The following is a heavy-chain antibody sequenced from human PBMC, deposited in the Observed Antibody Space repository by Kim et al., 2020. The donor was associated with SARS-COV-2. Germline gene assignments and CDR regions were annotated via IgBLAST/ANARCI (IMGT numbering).Heavy chain of an antibody. J-gene: IGHJ6*02. CDR3: ARDLDYGSGSLGGMDV. V-gene: IGHV1-2*02. D-gene: IGHD3-10*01. Sequence: KFQSRVTMTRDTSISTAYMELSRLRSDDTAVYYCARDLDYGSGSLGGMDVWGQGTTVTVSS.